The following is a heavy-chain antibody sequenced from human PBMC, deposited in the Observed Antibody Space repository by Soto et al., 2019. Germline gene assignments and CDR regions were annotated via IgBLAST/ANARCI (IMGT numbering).Heavy chain of an antibody. CDR3: ARDEPYYYDSSGYYGSPAFDI. CDR2: IWYDGSNK. V-gene: IGHV3-33*01. CDR1: GFTFSSYG. D-gene: IGHD3-22*01. J-gene: IGHJ3*02. Sequence: QPGGSLRLSCAASGFTFSSYGMHWVRQAPGKGLEWVAVIWYDGSNKYYADSVKGRFTISRDNSKNTLYLQMNSLRAEDTAVYYCARDEPYYYDSSGYYGSPAFDIWGQGTMVAVSS.